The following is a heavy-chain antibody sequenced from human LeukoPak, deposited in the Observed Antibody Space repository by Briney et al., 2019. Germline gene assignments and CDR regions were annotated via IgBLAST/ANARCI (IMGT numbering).Heavy chain of an antibody. V-gene: IGHV3-21*01. D-gene: IGHD2-2*01. CDR1: GFTFSTYS. J-gene: IGHJ4*02. CDR2: ISTSSTYI. CDR3: AKARNCDSASCYGVGDF. Sequence: TGGSLRLSCAASGFTFSTYSMNWVRQAPGKGLEWVSSISTSSTYIYYVDSVKGRFTISRDNAKNSLYLQMNSLRAEDTAVYYCAKARNCDSASCYGVGDFWGQGTLVTVSS.